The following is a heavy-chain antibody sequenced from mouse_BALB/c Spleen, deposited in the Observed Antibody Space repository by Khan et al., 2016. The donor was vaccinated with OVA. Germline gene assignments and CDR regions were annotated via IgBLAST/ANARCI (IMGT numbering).Heavy chain of an antibody. CDR1: GFTFSSYG. D-gene: IGHD2-14*01. V-gene: IGHV5-6-3*01. CDR2: INSNGGST. CDR3: ARRASTRN. J-gene: IGHJ2*01. Sequence: EVELVESGGGLVQPGGSLKLSCAASGFTFSSYGMSWVRQTPDKRLELVATINSNGGSTYYPDSVKGRFTIAGDNAKITLYQQMSGLKSEDTAIYYRARRASTRNWGEGIALTVSS.